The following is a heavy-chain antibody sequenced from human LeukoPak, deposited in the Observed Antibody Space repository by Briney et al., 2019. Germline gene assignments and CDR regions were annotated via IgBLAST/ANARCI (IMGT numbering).Heavy chain of an antibody. CDR1: GFTVSSNY. J-gene: IGHJ4*02. V-gene: IGHV3-66*01. CDR3: ARGIAAAGTSDY. Sequence: GGSLRLSCAASGFTVSSNYMSWVRQAPGKGLEWVSVIYSGGSTYYTDSVKGRFTISRDNSKNTLYLQMNSLRAEDTAVYYCARGIAAAGTSDYWGQGTLVTVSS. D-gene: IGHD6-13*01. CDR2: IYSGGST.